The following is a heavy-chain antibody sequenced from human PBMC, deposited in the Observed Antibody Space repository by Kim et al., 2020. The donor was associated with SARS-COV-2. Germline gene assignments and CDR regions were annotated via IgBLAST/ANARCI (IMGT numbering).Heavy chain of an antibody. J-gene: IGHJ4*02. D-gene: IGHD3-10*01. CDR3: AALDSVQVPGGI. V-gene: IGHV3-48*03. Sequence: YVDSVKGRFTMSRDNAKNSVYLKMNSLRSEDTAIYYCAALDSVQVPGGIWGQGTLVTVSS.